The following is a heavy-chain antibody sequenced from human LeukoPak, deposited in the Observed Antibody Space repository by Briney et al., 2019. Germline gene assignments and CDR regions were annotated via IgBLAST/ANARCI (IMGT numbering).Heavy chain of an antibody. Sequence: GGALRLSCAASGFTFSSYAMSWVRQAPGKGLEWVCAIGTAVDTSYADSVKGRFTISRENAKNSLYLQMNSLRAGDTAVYYCARLNWGLGGGFDIWGQGTMVTVSS. J-gene: IGHJ3*02. CDR1: GFTFSSYA. V-gene: IGHV3-13*01. CDR2: IGTAVDT. CDR3: ARLNWGLGGGFDI. D-gene: IGHD7-27*01.